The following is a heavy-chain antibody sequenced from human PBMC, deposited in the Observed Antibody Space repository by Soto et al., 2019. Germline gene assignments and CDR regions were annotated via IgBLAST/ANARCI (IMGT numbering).Heavy chain of an antibody. CDR3: AKDSYYDFWSGPEAEYFQH. V-gene: IGHV3-23*01. CDR2: ISGSGGST. J-gene: IGHJ1*01. CDR1: GFTFSSYA. Sequence: GGSLRLSCAASGFTFSSYAMSWVRQAPGKGLEWVSAISGSGGSTYYADSVKGRFTISRDNSKNTLYLQMNSLRAEDTAVYYCAKDSYYDFWSGPEAEYFQHWGQGTLVTVSS. D-gene: IGHD3-3*01.